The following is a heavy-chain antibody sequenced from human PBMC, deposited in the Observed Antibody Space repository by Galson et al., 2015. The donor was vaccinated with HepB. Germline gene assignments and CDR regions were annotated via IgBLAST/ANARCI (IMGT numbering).Heavy chain of an antibody. Sequence: SVKVSCKASGYTFTSYDINWVRQATGQGLEWMGWMNPNSGNTGYAQKFQGRVTMTRNTSISTAYMELSSLRSEDTAVYYCARGKGLGRGGRYYYYYMDVWGKGTTVTVSS. CDR2: MNPNSGNT. V-gene: IGHV1-8*01. D-gene: IGHD2-15*01. J-gene: IGHJ6*03. CDR1: GYTFTSYD. CDR3: ARGKGLGRGGRYYYYYMDV.